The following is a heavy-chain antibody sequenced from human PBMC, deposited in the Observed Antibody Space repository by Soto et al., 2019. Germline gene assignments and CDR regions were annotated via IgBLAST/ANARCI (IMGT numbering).Heavy chain of an antibody. CDR3: ARVLSSYCSGGSCPYFDY. J-gene: IGHJ4*02. CDR2: IKQDGSEK. V-gene: IGHV3-7*01. D-gene: IGHD2-15*01. CDR1: GFTFSSYW. Sequence: GGSLRLSCAASGFTFSSYWMSWVRQAPGKGLEWVANIKQDGSEKYYVDSVKGRFTISRDNAKNSLYLQMNSLRAEDTAVYYCARVLSSYCSGGSCPYFDYWGQGTLVTVSS.